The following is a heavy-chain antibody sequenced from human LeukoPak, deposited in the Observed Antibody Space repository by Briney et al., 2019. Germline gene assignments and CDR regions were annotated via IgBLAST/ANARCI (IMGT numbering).Heavy chain of an antibody. D-gene: IGHD3-22*01. CDR3: AKVPYYYDSSGSYYFDY. J-gene: IGHJ4*02. CDR1: GFTFSSYG. CDR2: ISYDGSNK. Sequence: GGSLRLSCAASGFTFSSYGMHWVRQAPGKGLEWVAIISYDGSNKYYADSVKGRFTISRDNSKNTLYLQMNSLRAEDTAVYYCAKVPYYYDSSGSYYFDYWGQGTLVTVSS. V-gene: IGHV3-30*18.